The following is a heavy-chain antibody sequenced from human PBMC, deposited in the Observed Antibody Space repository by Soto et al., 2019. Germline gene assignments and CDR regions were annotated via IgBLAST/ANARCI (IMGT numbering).Heavy chain of an antibody. V-gene: IGHV6-1*01. D-gene: IGHD2-15*01. J-gene: IGHJ6*02. CDR1: GDSVSSNSAA. Sequence: SQTLSLTCAISGDSVSSNSAAWNWIRHSPSRGLEWLGRTYYRSKWYNDYAVSVKSRITINPDTSKNQFSLQLNSVTPEDTAVYYCARERTGRDIVVVVAARPYYYYGMDVWGQGTTVTVSS. CDR2: TYYRSKWYN. CDR3: ARERTGRDIVVVVAARPYYYYGMDV.